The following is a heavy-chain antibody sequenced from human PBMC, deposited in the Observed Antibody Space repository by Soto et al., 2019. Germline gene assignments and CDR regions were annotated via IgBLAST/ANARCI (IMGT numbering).Heavy chain of an antibody. V-gene: IGHV4-30-2*01. CDR3: ASCRLRDGYMEDAFDI. CDR2: IYHSGST. J-gene: IGHJ3*02. CDR1: GGSISSGGYS. Sequence: SETLSLTCAVSGGSISSGGYSWSWIRQPPGKGLEWIGYIYHSGSTYYNPSLKSRVTISVDRSKNQFSLKLSSVTAADTAVYYCASCRLRDGYMEDAFDIWGQGTMVTVSS. D-gene: IGHD5-12*01.